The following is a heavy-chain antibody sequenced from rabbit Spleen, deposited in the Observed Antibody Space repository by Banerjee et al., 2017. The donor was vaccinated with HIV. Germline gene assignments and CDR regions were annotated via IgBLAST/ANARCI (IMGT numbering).Heavy chain of an antibody. V-gene: IGHV1S40*01. CDR2: IDTGSSDFT. Sequence: QSLEESGGDLVKPGASLTLTCTASGIDLMSIAMSWVRQAPGKGLEWIACIDTGSSDFTYYASWAKGRFTISKSSSTTVTLQMTSLTAADTATYFCARDLAGVIGWNFGWWGPGTLVTVS. D-gene: IGHD4-1*01. J-gene: IGHJ6*01. CDR1: GIDLMSIA. CDR3: ARDLAGVIGWNFGW.